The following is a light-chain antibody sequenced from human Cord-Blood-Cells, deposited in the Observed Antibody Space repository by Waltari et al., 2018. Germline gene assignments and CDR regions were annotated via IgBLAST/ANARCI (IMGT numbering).Light chain of an antibody. CDR1: QSVSSY. J-gene: IGKJ4*01. CDR3: QQRSNWPLT. Sequence: VLTQSPDTLSLSPGERATLSCRASQSVSSYLAWYQQKPGQAPRLLIYDASNRATGIPARFSGSGSGTDFTLTISSLEPEDFAVYYCQQRSNWPLTFGGGTKVEIK. V-gene: IGKV3-11*01. CDR2: DAS.